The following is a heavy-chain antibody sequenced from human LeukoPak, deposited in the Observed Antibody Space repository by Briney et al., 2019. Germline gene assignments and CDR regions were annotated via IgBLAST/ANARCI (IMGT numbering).Heavy chain of an antibody. J-gene: IGHJ4*02. CDR1: GGSVSIGSYY. V-gene: IGHV4-61*01. D-gene: IGHD3-22*01. CDR2: IYYSGST. Sequence: SETLSLTCTVSGGSVSIGSYYWSWIRQPPGKGLEWIGYIYYSGSTNYNPSLKSRVTISVDTSKNQFSLKLSSVTAADTAVYYCARYYYDSSGYYRDYWGQGTLVTVSS. CDR3: ARYYYDSSGYYRDY.